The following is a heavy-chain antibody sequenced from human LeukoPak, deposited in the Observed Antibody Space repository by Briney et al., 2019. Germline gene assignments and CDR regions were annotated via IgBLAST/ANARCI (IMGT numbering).Heavy chain of an antibody. D-gene: IGHD1-26*01. CDR2: IIPIFGIA. CDR3: ARALGGSYGYYFDY. J-gene: IGHJ4*02. V-gene: IGHV1-69*04. CDR1: GGTFSSYA. Sequence: GSSVKVSCKASGGTFSSYAISWVRQAPGQGLEWMGRIIPIFGIANNAQKFQGRVTITADKSTSTAYMELSSLRSEDTAVYYCARALGGSYGYYFDYWGQGTLVTVSS.